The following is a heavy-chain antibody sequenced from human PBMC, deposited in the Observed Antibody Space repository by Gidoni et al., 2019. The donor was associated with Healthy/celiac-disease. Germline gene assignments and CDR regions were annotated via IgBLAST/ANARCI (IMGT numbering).Heavy chain of an antibody. CDR1: GFTFSSYG. D-gene: IGHD3-3*01. CDR2: ISYDGSNK. CDR3: AKEQMIDFWSGSQFDF. J-gene: IGHJ4*02. V-gene: IGHV3-30*18. Sequence: QVQLVESGGGVVQPGRSLRLSCAAPGFTFSSYGMHWVRQAPGKGLEWVAVISYDGSNKYYADSMKGRFTISRDNSKNTLYLQMNSLRAEDTAVYYCAKEQMIDFWSGSQFDFWGQGTLVTVSS.